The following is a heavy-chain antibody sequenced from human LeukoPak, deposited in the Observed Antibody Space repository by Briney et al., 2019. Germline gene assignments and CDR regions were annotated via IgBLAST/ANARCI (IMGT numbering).Heavy chain of an antibody. CDR1: GYSISSGYY. D-gene: IGHD5-24*01. Sequence: SGTLSLTCTVSGYSISSGYYWGWSRQPRGKGLEGIGSNYDSGVTDYKASLKSRVTISVDTSKNPLSLKLSSVTAADTAVYNCARGRRWLQSFAPWGRGTLVTVSS. CDR2: NYDSGVT. J-gene: IGHJ5*02. CDR3: ARGRRWLQSFAP. V-gene: IGHV4-38-2*02.